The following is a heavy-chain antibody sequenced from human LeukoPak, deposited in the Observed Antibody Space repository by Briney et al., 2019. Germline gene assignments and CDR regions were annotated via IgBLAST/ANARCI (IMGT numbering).Heavy chain of an antibody. CDR3: ARGARSVVPAASFDY. CDR1: GFTFSSYW. V-gene: IGHV3-7*01. D-gene: IGHD2-2*01. CDR2: IKQDGSEK. Sequence: GGSLRLSCAASGFTFSSYWMSWVRQAPGKGLEWVANIKQDGSEKYYVDSVKGRFTISRDNAKNSLYLQMNSLRAEDTAVYYCARGARSVVPAASFDYRGQGTLVTVSS. J-gene: IGHJ4*02.